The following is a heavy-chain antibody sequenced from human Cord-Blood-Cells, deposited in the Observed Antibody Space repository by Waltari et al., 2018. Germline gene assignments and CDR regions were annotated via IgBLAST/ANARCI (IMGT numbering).Heavy chain of an antibody. CDR1: GGSISSGSYY. CDR2: IYTSGST. V-gene: IGHV4-61*09. J-gene: IGHJ4*02. D-gene: IGHD2-2*01. CDR3: ARSYCSSTSCSFDY. Sequence: QVQLQESGPGLVKPSQTLSLTCPVPGGSISSGSYYWSWIRQPAGKGLEWIGYIYTSGSTNYNPSLKSRVTISVDTSKNQFSLKLSSVTAADTAVYYCARSYCSSTSCSFDYWGQGTLVTVSS.